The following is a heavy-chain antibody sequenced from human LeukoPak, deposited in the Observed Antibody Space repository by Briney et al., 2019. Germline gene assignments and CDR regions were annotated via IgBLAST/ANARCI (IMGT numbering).Heavy chain of an antibody. CDR3: ASASWYETPFDY. CDR1: GFTVSSNY. Sequence: GGSLRLSCAASGFTVSSNYMSWVRQAPGKGLEWVSVIYSGGSTYYADSVKGRFTISRDNSKNTLYLQMNSLRAEDTAVYYCASASWYETPFDYWGQGTLVTVSS. V-gene: IGHV3-66*01. D-gene: IGHD6-13*01. J-gene: IGHJ4*02. CDR2: IYSGGST.